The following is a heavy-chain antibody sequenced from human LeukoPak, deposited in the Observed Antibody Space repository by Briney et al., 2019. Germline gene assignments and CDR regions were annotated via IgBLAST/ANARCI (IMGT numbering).Heavy chain of an antibody. D-gene: IGHD2-2*01. J-gene: IGHJ4*02. CDR3: ARAVVGTSCYGY. V-gene: IGHV3-66*01. Sequence: PGGSLRLSCAASGLTVSSNYMSWVRQAPGKGLEWVSVIYAGGSTHYADSVKGRFTISRDNSKNTLYLQMNSLTAEDTAVYYCARAVVGTSCYGYWGQGTLVTVSS. CDR1: GLTVSSNY. CDR2: IYAGGST.